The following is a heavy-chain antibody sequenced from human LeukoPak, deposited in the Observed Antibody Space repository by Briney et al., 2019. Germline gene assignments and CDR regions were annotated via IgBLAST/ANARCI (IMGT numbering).Heavy chain of an antibody. Sequence: SETLSLTCAVYGGSFSVYYWSWIRQPPGKGLEWIGEINHSGSTNYNPSLKSRVTMSVDTSKNQFSLKLSSVTAADTAVYYCARALDSSGFLYWGQGTLVTVSS. CDR1: GGSFSVYY. CDR3: ARALDSSGFLY. CDR2: INHSGST. V-gene: IGHV4-34*01. J-gene: IGHJ4*02. D-gene: IGHD3-22*01.